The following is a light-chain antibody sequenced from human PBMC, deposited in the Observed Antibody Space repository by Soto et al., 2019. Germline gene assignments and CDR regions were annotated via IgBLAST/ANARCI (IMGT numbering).Light chain of an antibody. CDR3: LQHNTYPRT. Sequence: DIQMTQSPSSLSASVGDRVTITCRASQAIRNDLGWYQQKPAKAPKRLIYAAYSLQSGVPSRFSGSGSGTEFTLTIRSLQPEDSATYYCLQHNTYPRTFGQGTKVDI. CDR1: QAIRND. V-gene: IGKV1-17*01. J-gene: IGKJ1*01. CDR2: AAY.